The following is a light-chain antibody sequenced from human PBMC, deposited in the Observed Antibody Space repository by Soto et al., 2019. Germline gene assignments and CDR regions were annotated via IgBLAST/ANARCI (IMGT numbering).Light chain of an antibody. Sequence: EIVMTQSPATLSVSPGERVTLSCRASQSVSSNLAWYQQKPGQAPRLLIHGASTRATGIPARFSGSGSGTEFTLTISSLQSEDFAVYYCQQYNEWPPVTFGGGTKVDIK. V-gene: IGKV3-15*01. CDR2: GAS. CDR3: QQYNEWPPVT. CDR1: QSVSSN. J-gene: IGKJ4*01.